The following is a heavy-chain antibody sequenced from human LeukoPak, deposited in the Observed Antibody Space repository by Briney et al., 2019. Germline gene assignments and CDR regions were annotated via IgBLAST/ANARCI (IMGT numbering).Heavy chain of an antibody. V-gene: IGHV1-18*01. Sequence: ASVKVSCKASGYTFTSYGISWVRQASGQGLEWMGWISAYNGNTNYAQKFQGRVAMTTDTSTSTAYMELRSLRSDDTAVYYCARVRSYYDSSGDNWFDPWGQGTLVTVSS. CDR2: ISAYNGNT. D-gene: IGHD3-22*01. CDR1: GYTFTSYG. J-gene: IGHJ5*02. CDR3: ARVRSYYDSSGDNWFDP.